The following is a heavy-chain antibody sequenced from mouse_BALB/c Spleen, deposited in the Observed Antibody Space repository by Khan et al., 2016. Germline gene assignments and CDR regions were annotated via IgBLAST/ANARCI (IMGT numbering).Heavy chain of an antibody. J-gene: IGHJ4*01. CDR2: IYPGSGST. CDR3: AKDLGAMDD. D-gene: IGHD3-3*01. CDR1: GYTFTDYV. V-gene: IGHV1-81*01. Sequence: QVQLQQSGPELVKPGASVKMSCKASGYTFTDYVISWVKQRTGQGLEWIGEIYPGSGSTYYNETFKGKATLTADKSSNTAYMKLSSLTSEASAVYFCAKDLGAMDDWGQGTSVTVSS.